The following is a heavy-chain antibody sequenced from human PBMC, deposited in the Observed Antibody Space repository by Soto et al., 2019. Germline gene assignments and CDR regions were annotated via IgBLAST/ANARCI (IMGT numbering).Heavy chain of an antibody. CDR2: IDPSDSYT. Sequence: PGESLKISCKGSGYSFTSYWISWVPQMPGKGLEWMGRIDPSDSYTNYSPSFQGHVTISADKSISTAYLQWSSLKASDTAMYYCARQEYSSSYYYYYGMDVWGQGTTVTVSS. D-gene: IGHD6-6*01. V-gene: IGHV5-10-1*01. CDR1: GYSFTSYW. J-gene: IGHJ6*02. CDR3: ARQEYSSSYYYYYGMDV.